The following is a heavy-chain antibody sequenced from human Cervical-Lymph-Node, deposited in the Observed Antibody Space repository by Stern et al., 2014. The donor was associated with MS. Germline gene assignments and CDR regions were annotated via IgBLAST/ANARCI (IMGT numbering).Heavy chain of an antibody. CDR1: GFTFSSYG. J-gene: IGHJ4*02. D-gene: IGHD2-8*01. Sequence: VQLVQSGGAVVQPGRSLRLSCAASGFTFSSYGMHWVRQAPGKGLEWVTVISYDGNHKYYAASVKGRFTISRDNSKNPLHLQMNSVTPDDTAIYYCARDYEDTSMLFDHWGQGTLVTVSS. V-gene: IGHV3-30*03. CDR3: ARDYEDTSMLFDH. CDR2: ISYDGNHK.